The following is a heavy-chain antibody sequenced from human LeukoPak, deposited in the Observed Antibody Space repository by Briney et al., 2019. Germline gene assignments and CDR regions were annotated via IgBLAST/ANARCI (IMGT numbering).Heavy chain of an antibody. Sequence: SETLSLTCTVSGGSISSYYWSWIRQPPGKGLEWIGYIYYSGSTNYNPSLKSRVTISVDTSKNQFSLKLSSVTAADTAVYYCARESGYSGYELFDYWGQGTLVTVSS. V-gene: IGHV4-59*01. CDR2: IYYSGST. CDR3: ARESGYSGYELFDY. J-gene: IGHJ4*02. D-gene: IGHD5-12*01. CDR1: GGSISSYY.